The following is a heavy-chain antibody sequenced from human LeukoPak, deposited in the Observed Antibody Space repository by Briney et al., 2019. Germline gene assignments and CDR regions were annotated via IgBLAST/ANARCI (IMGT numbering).Heavy chain of an antibody. Sequence: GGSLRLSCAASGFTFSNAWMSWVRQAPGKGLEWVGRIKSKTDGGTTDYAAPVKGRFTISRDDSKNTLYLQMNSLKTEDTAVYYCTTADQYYYGSGSYLYWGQGTLVTVSS. CDR2: IKSKTDGGTT. V-gene: IGHV3-15*01. J-gene: IGHJ4*02. D-gene: IGHD3-10*01. CDR3: TTADQYYYGSGSYLY. CDR1: GFTFSNAW.